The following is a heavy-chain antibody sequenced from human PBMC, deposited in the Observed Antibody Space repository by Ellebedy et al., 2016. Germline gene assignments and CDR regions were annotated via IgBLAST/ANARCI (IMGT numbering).Heavy chain of an antibody. CDR2: IIPIFGTA. CDR3: ATSYGDYGVDY. CDR1: GGTFSSYA. Sequence: SVKVSXKASGGTFSSYAISWVRQAPGQGLEWMGGIIPIFGTANYAQKFQGRVTITADESTSTAYMELSSLRSEDTAVYYCATSYGDYGVDYWGQGTLVTVSS. D-gene: IGHD4-17*01. J-gene: IGHJ4*02. V-gene: IGHV1-69*13.